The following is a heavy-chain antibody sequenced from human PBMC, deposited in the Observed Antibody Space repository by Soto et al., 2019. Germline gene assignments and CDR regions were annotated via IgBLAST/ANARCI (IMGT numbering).Heavy chain of an antibody. CDR1: GYTFTSYA. J-gene: IGHJ6*02. D-gene: IGHD2-2*01. V-gene: IGHV1-3*01. Sequence: AASVKVSCKXSGYTFTSYAMHWVRQAPGQRLEWMGWINAGNGNTKYSQKFQGRVTITRDTSASTAYMELSSLRSEDTAVYYCARGPAAYYYYGMDVWGQGTTVTVSS. CDR2: INAGNGNT. CDR3: ARGPAAYYYYGMDV.